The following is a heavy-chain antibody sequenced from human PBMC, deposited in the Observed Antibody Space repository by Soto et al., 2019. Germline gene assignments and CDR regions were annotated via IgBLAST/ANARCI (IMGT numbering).Heavy chain of an antibody. CDR1: GGSFSGYY. V-gene: IGHV4-34*01. Sequence: PSETLSLTCAVYGGSFSGYYWSWIRQPLGKGLEWIGEINHSGSTNYNPSLKSRVTISVDTSKNQFSLKLSSVTAADTAVYYCARDISPSGVVVVPAAKALWGQGSPVTGSS. D-gene: IGHD2-2*01. CDR2: INHSGST. CDR3: ARDISPSGVVVVPAAKAL. J-gene: IGHJ4*02.